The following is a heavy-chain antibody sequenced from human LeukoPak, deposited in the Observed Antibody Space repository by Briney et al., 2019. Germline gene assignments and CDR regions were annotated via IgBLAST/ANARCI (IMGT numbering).Heavy chain of an antibody. CDR3: ARGFRSGSYSDY. D-gene: IGHD3-10*01. V-gene: IGHV3-74*01. CDR2: VNSDGSST. Sequence: GGSLRLSCGASGFTFSSYWMHWVRQAPGKGLVWVSRVNSDGSSTSYADSVKGRFTISRDNAKNTVYLQMNSLRAEDTAVYYCARGFRSGSYSDYWGHGTLVTVSS. CDR1: GFTFSSYW. J-gene: IGHJ4*01.